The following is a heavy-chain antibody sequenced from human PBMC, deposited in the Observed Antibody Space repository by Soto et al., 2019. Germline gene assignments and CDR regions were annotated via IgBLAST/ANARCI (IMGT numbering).Heavy chain of an antibody. J-gene: IGHJ6*02. D-gene: IGHD3-10*01. CDR2: IYYSGST. CDR1: GGSFGGYY. CDR3: AGSGITMVWGVTMAPYYYYGMDV. V-gene: IGHV4-31*11. Sequence: SETLSLTCAVYGGSFGGYYWSWIRQHPGKGLEWIGYIYYSGSTYYNPSLKSRVTISVDTSKNQFSLKLSSVTAADTAVYYCAGSGITMVWGVTMAPYYYYGMDVWGQGTTVTVYS.